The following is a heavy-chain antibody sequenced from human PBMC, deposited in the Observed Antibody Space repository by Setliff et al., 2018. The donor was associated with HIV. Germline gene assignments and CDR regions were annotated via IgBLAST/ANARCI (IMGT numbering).Heavy chain of an antibody. CDR2: ISGSGDRT. CDR3: VKGAPDYDTNPFYYYFYMHV. CDR1: GVTFDYYA. J-gene: IGHJ6*03. D-gene: IGHD4-17*01. V-gene: IGHV3-23*01. Sequence: GGSLRLSCAAPGVTFDYYAMAWVRQSPGKGLEWVSGISGSGDRTFYADSVKGRFTISRDNSKNTLYLQMSSLRAEDTAVYYCVKGAPDYDTNPFYYYFYMHVWGKGTTVTVSS.